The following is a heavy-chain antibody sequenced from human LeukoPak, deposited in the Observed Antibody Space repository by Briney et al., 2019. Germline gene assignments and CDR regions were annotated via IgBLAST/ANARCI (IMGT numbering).Heavy chain of an antibody. CDR1: GDTFSIYG. D-gene: IGHD2-2*02. J-gene: IGHJ5*02. CDR3: ARGFRLSAIEDWFDL. Sequence: GSSVKVSCKAVGDTFSIYGISWVRQAPGQGLEWMGGIIPISGAAEYAQKFQGRVTITADKPTTTAYMELTSLTSDDTAVYYCARGFRLSAIEDWFDLWGQGTLVTVSS. V-gene: IGHV1-69*06. CDR2: IIPISGAA.